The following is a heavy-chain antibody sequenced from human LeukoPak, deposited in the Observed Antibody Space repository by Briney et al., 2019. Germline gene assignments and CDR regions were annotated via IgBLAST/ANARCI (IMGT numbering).Heavy chain of an antibody. Sequence: GGSLRLSCAASGFSFSNFAMSWVRQAPGKRLEWVSDISGSGGNTKYADSVKGRFTISRDNSKNTVYLQMNSLSADDTAVYYCAKDVKWNITTRPPYFDYWGQGSLVTVSS. CDR2: ISGSGGNT. CDR3: AKDVKWNITTRPPYFDY. V-gene: IGHV3-23*01. D-gene: IGHD1-20*01. J-gene: IGHJ4*02. CDR1: GFSFSNFA.